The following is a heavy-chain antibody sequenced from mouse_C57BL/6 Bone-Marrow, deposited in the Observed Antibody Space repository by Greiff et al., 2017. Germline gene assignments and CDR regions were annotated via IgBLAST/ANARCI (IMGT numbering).Heavy chain of an antibody. D-gene: IGHD2-2*01. CDR1: GFTFSSYA. CDR2: ISDGGSYT. Sequence: EVMLVESGGGLVKPGGSLKLSCAASGFTFSSYAMSWVRQTPEKRLEWVATISDGGSYTYYPDNVKGRFTISRDNAKNNLYLQMSHLKFEDTAMYYCGRSRRGLRRGFAYWGQGTLVTVSA. V-gene: IGHV5-4*03. J-gene: IGHJ3*01. CDR3: GRSRRGLRRGFAY.